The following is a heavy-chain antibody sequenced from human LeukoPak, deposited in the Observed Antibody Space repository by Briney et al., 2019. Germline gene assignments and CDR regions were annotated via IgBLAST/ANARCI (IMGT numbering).Heavy chain of an antibody. J-gene: IGHJ4*02. CDR1: GSTVSNSY. V-gene: IGHV3-66*01. CDR2: ISDYGDT. D-gene: IGHD5-24*01. Sequence: GGSLTLSCAASGSTVSNSYMHWVRQAPGKGLEWISVISDYGDTHYADSVKGRFTISRDNFKNTLFLQMNSLRVEDTALYYCARGDGYMTRDWGQGTLVTVSS. CDR3: ARGDGYMTRD.